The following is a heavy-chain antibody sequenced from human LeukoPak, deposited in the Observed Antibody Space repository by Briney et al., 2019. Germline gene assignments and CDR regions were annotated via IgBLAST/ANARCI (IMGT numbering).Heavy chain of an antibody. CDR1: GYTFTSYD. CDR3: ARIPPHYYMHV. V-gene: IGHV1-8*01. Sequence: ASVKVSCRASGYTFTSYDINWVRQATGQGLEWMGWMSPNSGNTGYAQKFQGRVTMTRNTSISTAYMELSSLRSEDTAVYYCARIPPHYYMHVWGKGTPVTISS. J-gene: IGHJ6*03. D-gene: IGHD2-2*02. CDR2: MSPNSGNT.